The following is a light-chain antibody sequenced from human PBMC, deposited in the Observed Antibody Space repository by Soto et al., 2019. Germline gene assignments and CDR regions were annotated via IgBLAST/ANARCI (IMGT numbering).Light chain of an antibody. J-gene: IGKJ2*01. Sequence: DIQMTQSPSSLSASVGDRVTITCRASQSIRRYLNWYQQKLGKAPMLLIDAASSLQSGVPSRFSGSGSATYFTLNISSLQPEDFANYYCQQSHSTSYTFGQGTKLEIK. V-gene: IGKV1-39*01. CDR3: QQSHSTSYT. CDR1: QSIRRY. CDR2: AAS.